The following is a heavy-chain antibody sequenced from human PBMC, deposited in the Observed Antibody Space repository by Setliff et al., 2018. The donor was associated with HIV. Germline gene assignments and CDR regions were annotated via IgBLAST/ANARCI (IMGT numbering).Heavy chain of an antibody. CDR3: ARQEIGSSSYYYYMDV. Sequence: PSETLSLTCAVSGYSISSGYYWGWIRQPPGKGLEWIGHIYTSGSTYYNPSLKSRGTISADTSKNQFSLKLSSVTAADTAVYFCARQEIGSSSYYYYMDVWGKGTTVTVSS. CDR2: IYTSGST. J-gene: IGHJ6*03. CDR1: GYSISSGYY. V-gene: IGHV4-38-2*01. D-gene: IGHD6-6*01.